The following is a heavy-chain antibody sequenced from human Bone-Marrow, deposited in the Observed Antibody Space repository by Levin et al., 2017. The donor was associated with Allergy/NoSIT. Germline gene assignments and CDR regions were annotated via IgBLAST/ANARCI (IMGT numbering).Heavy chain of an antibody. CDR2: IKQDGSEK. CDR1: GFTFSSYW. CDR3: AREGSYYYDSPKIDY. V-gene: IGHV3-7*01. D-gene: IGHD3-22*01. Sequence: GGSLRLSCAASGFTFSSYWMSWVRQAPGKGLEWVANIKQDGSEKYYVDSVKGRFTISRDNAKNSLYLQMNSLRAEDTAVYYCAREGSYYYDSPKIDYWGQGTLVTVSS. J-gene: IGHJ4*02.